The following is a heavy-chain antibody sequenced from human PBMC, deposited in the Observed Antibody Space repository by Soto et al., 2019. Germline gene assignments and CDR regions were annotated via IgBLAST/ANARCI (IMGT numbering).Heavy chain of an antibody. J-gene: IGHJ5*02. CDR1: GVSISSSSYY. V-gene: IGHV4-39*01. Sequence: PSETLSLTCTVSGVSISSSSYYWGWIRQPPGKGLEWIGSIYYSGSTYYNPSLKSRVTISVDTSKNQFSLKLSSVTAADTAVYYCARQDSGITMVRGVIGWFDPWGQGTLVTVSS. D-gene: IGHD3-10*01. CDR3: ARQDSGITMVRGVIGWFDP. CDR2: IYYSGST.